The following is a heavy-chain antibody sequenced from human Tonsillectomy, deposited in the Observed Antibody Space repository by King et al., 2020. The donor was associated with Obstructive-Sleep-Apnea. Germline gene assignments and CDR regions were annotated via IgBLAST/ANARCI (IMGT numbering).Heavy chain of an antibody. D-gene: IGHD6-13*01. J-gene: IGHJ5*02. CDR3: ARGSGAAAVNWFDP. CDR1: VGSFSDYY. Sequence: VQLQQWGAGLLKPSETLSLTCAVYVGSFSDYYWSWIRQPPGKGLEWFGEINHSGSTNYNPSLKSRVTISVDTSKSQFSLRLSSVTAAGTAVYYCARGSGAAAVNWFDPWGQGTLLTVSS. V-gene: IGHV4-34*01. CDR2: INHSGST.